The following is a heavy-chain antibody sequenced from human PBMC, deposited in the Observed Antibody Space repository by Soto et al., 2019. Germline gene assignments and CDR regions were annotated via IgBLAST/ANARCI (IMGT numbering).Heavy chain of an antibody. CDR2: ISGSGGST. Sequence: GGSLRLSCAASGFTFSSYAMSWVRQAPGKGLEWVSAISGSGGSTYYADSVKGRFTISRDNSKNTLYLQMNSLRAEDTAVYYCANPAATIFGVVITPPDFDYWGQGTLVTVSS. J-gene: IGHJ4*02. CDR3: ANPAATIFGVVITPPDFDY. V-gene: IGHV3-23*01. D-gene: IGHD3-3*01. CDR1: GFTFSSYA.